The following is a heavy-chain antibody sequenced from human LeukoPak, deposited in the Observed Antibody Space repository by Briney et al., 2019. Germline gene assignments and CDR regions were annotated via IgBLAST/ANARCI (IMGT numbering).Heavy chain of an antibody. CDR2: ISSSGNSI. CDR1: EFTFSDYY. CDR3: ARMVSRYFDF. V-gene: IGHV3-11*04. Sequence: PGGSLRLSCAASEFTFSDYYMTWIRQAPGKGLEWLSYISSSGNSIFYADSVKGRFAISRDNAKNLVHLQINNLRAEDTAVYYCARMVSRYFDFWGQGILVTVSS. J-gene: IGHJ4*02. D-gene: IGHD2-21*01.